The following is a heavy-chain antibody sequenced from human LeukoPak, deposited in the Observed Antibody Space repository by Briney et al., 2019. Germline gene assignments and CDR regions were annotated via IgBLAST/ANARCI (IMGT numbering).Heavy chain of an antibody. J-gene: IGHJ4*02. D-gene: IGHD2-15*01. V-gene: IGHV1-18*04. CDR3: ARDLGVVVAADYFDY. CDR2: ISAYNGNT. Sequence: GASVKVSCKASGYTFTSYGISWVRQALGQGLEWMGWISAYNGNTNYAQKLQGRVTMTTDTSTSTAYMELRSLRSDDTAVYYCARDLGVVVAADYFDYWGQGTLVTVSS. CDR1: GYTFTSYG.